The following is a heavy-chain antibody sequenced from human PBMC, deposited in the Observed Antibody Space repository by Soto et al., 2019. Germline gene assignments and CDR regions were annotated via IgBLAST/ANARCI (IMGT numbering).Heavy chain of an antibody. CDR2: FDPKNGGT. V-gene: IGHV1-24*01. J-gene: IGHJ4*02. D-gene: IGHD6-19*01. CDR3: WNRSGWLVFDN. Sequence: VQQATGKGLEWMGGFDPKNGGTIYAQKFQGRVTMTEDKSTDTAYMELSSLRSEETAVYYCWNRSGWLVFDNWGQGSRVTV.